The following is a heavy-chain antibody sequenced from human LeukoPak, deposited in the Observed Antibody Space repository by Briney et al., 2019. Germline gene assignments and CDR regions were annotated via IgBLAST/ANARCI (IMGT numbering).Heavy chain of an antibody. CDR2: IYTSGST. CDR3: ARGSYYYYYDSSGYEGTGFDY. CDR1: GGSISYY. Sequence: SETLSLTCTVSGGSISYYWSWIRQPAGKVLEWIGRIYTSGSTNYNPSLKSRVTMSVDTSKNQFSLKLSSVTAADTAVYYCARGSYYYYYDSSGYEGTGFDYWGQGTLVTVSS. V-gene: IGHV4-4*07. J-gene: IGHJ4*02. D-gene: IGHD3-22*01.